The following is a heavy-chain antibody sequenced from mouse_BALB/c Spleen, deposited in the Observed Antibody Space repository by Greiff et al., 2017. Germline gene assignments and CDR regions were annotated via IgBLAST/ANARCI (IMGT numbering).Heavy chain of an antibody. D-gene: IGHD2-10*02. V-gene: IGHV5-6*01. J-gene: IGHJ4*01. Sequence: EVQRVESGGDLVKPGGSLKLSCAASGFTFSSYGMSWVRQTPDKRLEWVATISSGGSYTYYPDSVKGRFTISRDNAKNTLYLQMSSLKSEDTAMYYCARQYGNYESAMDDWGQGTSVTVSS. CDR2: ISSGGSYT. CDR3: ARQYGNYESAMDD. CDR1: GFTFSSYG.